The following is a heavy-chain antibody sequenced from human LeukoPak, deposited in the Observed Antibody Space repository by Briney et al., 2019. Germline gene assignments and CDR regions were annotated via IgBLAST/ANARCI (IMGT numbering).Heavy chain of an antibody. CDR3: AKDPGYCSGGSCGDY. CDR2: ISGSGGST. J-gene: IGHJ4*02. D-gene: IGHD2-15*01. V-gene: IGHV3-23*01. CDR1: GFTFSSYA. Sequence: GGSLRLSCAASGFTFSSYAMSWVRQAPGKGLEWVSAISGSGGSTYYADSVKGRFTISRDNSKNTLYLQMNSLRAEDTAVYYCAKDPGYCSGGSCGDYWGQGTLVTVSS.